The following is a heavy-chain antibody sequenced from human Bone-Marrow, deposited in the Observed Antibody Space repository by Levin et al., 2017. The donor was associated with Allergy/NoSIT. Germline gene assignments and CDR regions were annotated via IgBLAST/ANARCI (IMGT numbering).Heavy chain of an antibody. CDR1: GFTFGDYA. D-gene: IGHD2-2*01. V-gene: IGHV3-49*03. J-gene: IGHJ5*02. CDR3: TRSLPLGYCSSTSCYPSWFDP. Sequence: GGSLRLSCTASGFTFGDYAMSWFRQAPGKGLEWVGFIRSKAYGGTTEYAASVKGRFTISRDDSKSIAYLQMNSLKTEDTAVYYCTRSLPLGYCSSTSCYPSWFDPWGQGTLVTVSS. CDR2: IRSKAYGGTT.